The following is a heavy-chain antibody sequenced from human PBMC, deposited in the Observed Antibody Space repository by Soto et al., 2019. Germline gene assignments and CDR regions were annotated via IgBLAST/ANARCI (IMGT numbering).Heavy chain of an antibody. CDR2: IIPILGIA. CDR1: GGTFSSYT. V-gene: IGHV1-69*02. D-gene: IGHD3-10*01. CDR3: ARAPDGGDVDHNDAFAI. J-gene: IGHJ3*02. Sequence: SVKVYCKASGGTFSSYTISWVRQAPGQGLEWMGRIIPILGIANYAQKFQGRVTITADKSTSTAYMELSSLRSEDTAVYYCARAPDGGDVDHNDAFAIWGQRTTVIGSS.